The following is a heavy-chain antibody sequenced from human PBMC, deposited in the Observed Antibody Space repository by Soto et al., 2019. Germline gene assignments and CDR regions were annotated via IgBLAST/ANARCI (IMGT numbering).Heavy chain of an antibody. CDR1: GFTFSSYA. CDR2: ISYDGSNK. J-gene: IGHJ6*02. Sequence: GGSLRLSCAASGFTFSSYAMHWVRQAPCKGLEWVAVISYDGSNKYYADSVKGRFTISRDNSKNTLYLQMNSLRAEDTAVYYCARDLLAVAGTPYYYYSMDVWGQGTTVTVSS. CDR3: ARDLLAVAGTPYYYYSMDV. D-gene: IGHD6-19*01. V-gene: IGHV3-30-3*01.